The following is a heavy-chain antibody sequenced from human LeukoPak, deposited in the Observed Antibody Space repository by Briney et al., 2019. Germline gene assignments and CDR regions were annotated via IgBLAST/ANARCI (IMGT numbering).Heavy chain of an antibody. CDR1: GGALSSYA. D-gene: IGHD2-21*02. Sequence: ASVKVSCKASGGALSSYAINWVRQAPGQGLEWMGRIIPVLEIEKYAQKFQGRVTITADRSTSTVYMELSSLRSDDTAVYYCAAPGAYCGGDCYWDAFDLWGQGTTVTVSS. J-gene: IGHJ3*01. V-gene: IGHV1-69*10. CDR2: IIPVLEIE. CDR3: AAPGAYCGGDCYWDAFDL.